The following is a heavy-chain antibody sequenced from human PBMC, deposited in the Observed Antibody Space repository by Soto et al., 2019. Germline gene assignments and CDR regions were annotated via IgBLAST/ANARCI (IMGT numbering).Heavy chain of an antibody. V-gene: IGHV1-24*01. D-gene: IGHD3-3*01. Sequence: QVQLVQSGAEVKKPGASVKVSCKVSGYTLTELSMHWVRQAPGKGLEWMGGFDPEDGETIYAQKFQGRVTMTEDTSTDTAYMELSSLRSEDTAVYYCATTVTIFGVVTRLENWFDPWGQGTLVTVSS. CDR3: ATTVTIFGVVTRLENWFDP. CDR2: FDPEDGET. CDR1: GYTLTELS. J-gene: IGHJ5*02.